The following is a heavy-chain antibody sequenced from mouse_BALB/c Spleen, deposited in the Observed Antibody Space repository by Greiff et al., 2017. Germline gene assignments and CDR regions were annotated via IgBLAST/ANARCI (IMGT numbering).Heavy chain of an antibody. V-gene: IGHV1-18*01. D-gene: IGHD1-1*01. CDR1: GYTFTDYN. CDR2: INPNNGGT. J-gene: IGHJ1*01. Sequence: VQLQQSGPELVKPGASVKIPCKASGYTFTDYNMDWVKQSHGKSLEWIGDINPNNGGTIYNQKFKGKATLTVDKSSSTAYMELRSLTSEDTAVYYCARGGDTGGYFDVWGAGTTVTVSS. CDR3: ARGGDTGGYFDV.